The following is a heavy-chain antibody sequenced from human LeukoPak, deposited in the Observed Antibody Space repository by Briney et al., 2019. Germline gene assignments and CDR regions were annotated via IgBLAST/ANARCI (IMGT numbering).Heavy chain of an antibody. J-gene: IGHJ3*02. CDR3: AKSDYGDYLGAFDI. V-gene: IGHV3-9*01. D-gene: IGHD4-17*01. Sequence: GGSLRLSCAASGFTFDDYAMHWVRQAPGKGLEGVSGISWNSGSIGYADSVKDRFTISRDNAKNSLYLQMNSLRAEDTALYYCAKSDYGDYLGAFDIWGQGTMVTVSS. CDR2: ISWNSGSI. CDR1: GFTFDDYA.